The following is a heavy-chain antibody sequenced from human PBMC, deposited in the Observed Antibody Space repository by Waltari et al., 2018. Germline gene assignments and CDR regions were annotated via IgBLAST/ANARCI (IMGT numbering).Heavy chain of an antibody. V-gene: IGHV4-34*01. J-gene: IGHJ4*02. CDR2: IHPSRII. Sequence: VQLQQWGAGLLKPSETLSLTCGFYGRSFSDYYWNWIRQPPVKGLEWIGEIHPSRIINYNPSLKSRVTMSADTSKNKFSLKLSSVTAADTAVYYCARGSDHAKTGYWGQGILVTVSS. CDR1: GRSFSDYY. D-gene: IGHD2-21*02. CDR3: ARGSDHAKTGY.